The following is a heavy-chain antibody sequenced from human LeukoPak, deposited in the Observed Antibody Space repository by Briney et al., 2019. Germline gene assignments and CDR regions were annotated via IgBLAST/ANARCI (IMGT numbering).Heavy chain of an antibody. J-gene: IGHJ6*03. CDR3: ARGGMVLVGSGSYYSGYYYYMDV. CDR2: TRYDGSNK. Sequence: GGSLRLSCAASGFTFSSYGMYWVRQAPGKGLEWVAFTRYDGSNKYYADSVKGRFTISRDNSKNTLYLQMNSLRAEDTAVYYCARGGMVLVGSGSYYSGYYYYMDVWGKGTTVTVSS. CDR1: GFTFSSYG. D-gene: IGHD3-10*01. V-gene: IGHV3-30*02.